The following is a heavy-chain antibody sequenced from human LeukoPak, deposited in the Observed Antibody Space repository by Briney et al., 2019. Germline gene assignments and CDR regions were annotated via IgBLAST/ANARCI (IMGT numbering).Heavy chain of an antibody. CDR3: ARDLRDGYNLDY. J-gene: IGHJ4*02. Sequence: ASVKVSCKASGYTFTGYYMHWVRQAPGQGIEWMGWINPNSGGTNYAQKFQGRVTMTRDTSISTAYMELSRLRSDDTAVYYCARDLRDGYNLDYWGQGTLVTVSS. V-gene: IGHV1-2*02. CDR2: INPNSGGT. D-gene: IGHD5-24*01. CDR1: GYTFTGYY.